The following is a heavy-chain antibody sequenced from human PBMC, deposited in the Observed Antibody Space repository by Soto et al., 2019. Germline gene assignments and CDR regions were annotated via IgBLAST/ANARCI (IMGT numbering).Heavy chain of an antibody. Sequence: HPGGSLRLSCAASGFTFSSYWMHWVRQAPGKGLVWVSRINSDGSSTSYADSVKGRFTISRDNAKNTLYLQMNSLRAEDTAVFYFSRYGDPRYLFDFWAQGSLVTVSS. V-gene: IGHV3-74*01. J-gene: IGHJ4*02. CDR3: SRYGDPRYLFDF. CDR1: GFTFSSYW. D-gene: IGHD2-15*01. CDR2: INSDGSST.